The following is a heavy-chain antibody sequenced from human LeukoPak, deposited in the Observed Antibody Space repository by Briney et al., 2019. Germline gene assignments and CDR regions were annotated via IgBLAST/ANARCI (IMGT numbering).Heavy chain of an antibody. V-gene: IGHV1-18*01. CDR2: ISGYNGNT. CDR1: GYTFISYG. CDR3: AREFCSGGGCYYYGMDV. D-gene: IGHD2-15*01. Sequence: ASVKVSCKASGYTFISYGISWVRHAPGQGLEWMGWISGYNGNTNYAQKFQGRVTMTTDTSTSTAYLELRRLRSDDTAIYYCAREFCSGGGCYYYGMDVWGQGATVTVS. J-gene: IGHJ6*02.